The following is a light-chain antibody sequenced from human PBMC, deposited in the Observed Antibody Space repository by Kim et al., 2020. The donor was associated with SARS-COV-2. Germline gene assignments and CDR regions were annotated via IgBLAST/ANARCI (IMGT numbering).Light chain of an antibody. CDR1: QAIRKD. Sequence: AIQMTQSPSSLSVSVGDRVTITCRASQAIRKDLGWYQQKPGKAPKLLIFAASYLQTGVPTRFSGSGSGTDFTLTISSLQPEDFATYYCLQDYKFPYTCGQGTKLEI. CDR2: AAS. CDR3: LQDYKFPYT. J-gene: IGKJ2*01. V-gene: IGKV1-6*01.